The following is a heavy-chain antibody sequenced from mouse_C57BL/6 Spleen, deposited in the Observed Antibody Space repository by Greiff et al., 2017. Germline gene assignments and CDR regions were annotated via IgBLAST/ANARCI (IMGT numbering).Heavy chain of an antibody. CDR3: VRQGDYDPYYYAMDY. D-gene: IGHD2-4*01. CDR1: GFSFNTYA. J-gene: IGHJ4*01. Sequence: EVQRVESGGGLVQPKGSLKLSCAASGFSFNTYAMNWVRQAPGKGLEWVARIRSKSNNYATYYADSVKDRFTISRDDSESMLYLQMNNLKTEDTAMYYCVRQGDYDPYYYAMDYWGQGTSVTVSS. CDR2: IRSKSNNYAT. V-gene: IGHV10-1*01.